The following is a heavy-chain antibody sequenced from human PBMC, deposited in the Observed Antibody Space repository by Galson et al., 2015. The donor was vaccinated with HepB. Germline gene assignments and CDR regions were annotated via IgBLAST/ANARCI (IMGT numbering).Heavy chain of an antibody. CDR3: AKDRNYGGYEP. CDR1: GFTFSTYW. Sequence: SLRLSCAASGFTFSTYWMTWIRQAPGKGLVWVSRINSDGKATNYADSVKGRFTISRDNVKNTVFLQMNSLRAEDTAVYYCAKDRNYGGYEPWGQGTLVIVSS. J-gene: IGHJ5*02. D-gene: IGHD4-23*01. CDR2: INSDGKAT. V-gene: IGHV3-74*01.